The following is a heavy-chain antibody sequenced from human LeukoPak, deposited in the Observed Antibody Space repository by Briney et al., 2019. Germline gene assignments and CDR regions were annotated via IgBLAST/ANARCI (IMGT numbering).Heavy chain of an antibody. CDR3: ARYCSSISCQGYYFDY. CDR2: ISTSGST. CDR1: GGSISSASYY. D-gene: IGHD2-2*01. J-gene: IGHJ4*02. Sequence: PSQTLSLTCTVSGGSISSASYYWSWLRQPAGKGLEWIGRISTSGSTNYNPPLKSRVTISVDTSKNQFSLKLSSVTAADTAVYYCARYCSSISCQGYYFDYWGQGTLVTVSS. V-gene: IGHV4-61*02.